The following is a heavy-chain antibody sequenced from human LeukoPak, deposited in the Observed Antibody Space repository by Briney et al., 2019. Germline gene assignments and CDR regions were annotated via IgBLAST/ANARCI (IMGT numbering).Heavy chain of an antibody. CDR3: ARASYYYDTTGLGAVDI. CDR2: INWSSDNI. D-gene: IGHD3-22*01. J-gene: IGHJ3*02. CDR1: GFTFNDHA. Sequence: GGSLRLSCAASGFTFNDHAMYWVRQAPGKGLEWVSGINWSSDNIGYADSVKGRFTTSRDDAKNSLFLQMNSLRTEDTALYYCARASYYYDTTGLGAVDIWGQGTMVTVSS. V-gene: IGHV3-9*01.